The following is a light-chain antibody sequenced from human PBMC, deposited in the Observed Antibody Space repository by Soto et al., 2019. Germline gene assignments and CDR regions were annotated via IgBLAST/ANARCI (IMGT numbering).Light chain of an antibody. V-gene: IGKV1-9*01. J-gene: IGKJ1*01. CDR2: AAS. CDR3: QQLNSYPWT. Sequence: SQLTQSPSSLSASVGDRVTITCRASQDISSYLAWYQQEPGKAPKLLIYAASTLQSGVPSRFNGSGSGTDFTLTISTLQPEDFATYYCQQLNSYPWTFGQGTKVDIK. CDR1: QDISSY.